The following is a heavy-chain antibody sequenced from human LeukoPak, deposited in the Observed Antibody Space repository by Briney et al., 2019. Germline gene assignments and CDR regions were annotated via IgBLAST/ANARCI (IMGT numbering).Heavy chain of an antibody. V-gene: IGHV1-2*02. CDR2: INPNSGGT. D-gene: IGHD4-17*01. Sequence: VASVKVSCKASGYTFTGYYMHWVRQAPGQGLEWMGWINPNSGGTNYAQKFQGRVTMTTDTSTSTAYMELRSLRSDDTAVYYCARSTTVTNIQYFFDRWGQGTLVTVSS. CDR3: ARSTTVTNIQYFFDR. CDR1: GYTFTGYY. J-gene: IGHJ4*02.